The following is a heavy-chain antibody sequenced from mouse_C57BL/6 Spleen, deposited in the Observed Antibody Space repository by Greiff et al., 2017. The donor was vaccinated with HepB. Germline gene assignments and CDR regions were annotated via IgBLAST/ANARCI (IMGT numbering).Heavy chain of an antibody. V-gene: IGHV5-17*01. CDR1: GFTFSDYG. D-gene: IGHD1-3*01. Sequence: EVHLVESGGGLVKPGGSLKLSCAASGFTFSDYGMHWVRQAPEKGLEWVAYISSGSSTIYYADTVKGRFTISRDNAKNSLFLHMTSLRSEDTAMYYCARPLYDYDAMDYWGQGTSVTGSS. CDR3: ARPLYDYDAMDY. CDR2: ISSGSSTI. J-gene: IGHJ4*01.